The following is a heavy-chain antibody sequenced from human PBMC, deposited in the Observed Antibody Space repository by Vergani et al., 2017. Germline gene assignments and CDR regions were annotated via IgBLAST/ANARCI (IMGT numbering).Heavy chain of an antibody. CDR2: IFSNDEK. Sequence: QVTLKESGPVLVKPTETLTLTCTVSGFSLSNGRMGVSWIRQPPGKALEWLAHIFSNDEKSYSTSLKSRLTISKDTSKSQVVLTMTNLDPVDTATYYCARIRGGGYSGYDYGMDDWGQGTTVTVSS. J-gene: IGHJ6*02. V-gene: IGHV2-26*01. D-gene: IGHD5-12*01. CDR3: ARIRGGGYSGYDYGMDD. CDR1: GFSLSNGRMG.